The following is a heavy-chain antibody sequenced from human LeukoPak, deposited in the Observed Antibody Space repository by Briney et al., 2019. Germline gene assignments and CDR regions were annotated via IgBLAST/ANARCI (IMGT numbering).Heavy chain of an antibody. J-gene: IGHJ4*02. CDR1: GGSISSYY. V-gene: IGHV4-59*01. Sequence: PSETLSLTCTVSGGSISSYYWSWIRQPPGKGLEWIGYIYYSGSTNYNPSLKSRVTISVDTSKNQFSLKLSSVTAADTAVYYCARDHYGDYVWGQGTLVTVSS. CDR3: ARDHYGDYV. CDR2: IYYSGST. D-gene: IGHD4-17*01.